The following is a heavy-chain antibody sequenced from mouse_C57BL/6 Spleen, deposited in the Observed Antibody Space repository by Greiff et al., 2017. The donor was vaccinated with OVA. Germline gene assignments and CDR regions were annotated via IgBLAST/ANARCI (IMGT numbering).Heavy chain of an antibody. CDR3: ARNRGSYGYFDY. CDR1: GFSLTSYG. CDR2: IWSGGST. V-gene: IGHV2-2*01. D-gene: IGHD1-1*02. J-gene: IGHJ2*01. Sequence: QVQLKQSGPGLVQPSQSLSITCTVSGFSLTSYGVHWVRQSPGKGLEWLGVIWSGGSTDYNAAFISRLGISKDNSKSQVFFKMNSLPADDTAIYYCARNRGSYGYFDYWGQGTTLTVSS.